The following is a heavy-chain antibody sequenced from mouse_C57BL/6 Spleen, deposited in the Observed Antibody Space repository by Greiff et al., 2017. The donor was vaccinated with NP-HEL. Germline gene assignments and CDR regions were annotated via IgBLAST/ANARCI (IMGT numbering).Heavy chain of an antibody. D-gene: IGHD4-1*02. CDR1: GYTFTDYE. CDR2: IDPETGGT. CDR3: TSSTGYFDY. Sequence: VQLQQSGAELVRPGASVTLSCKASGYTFTDYEMHWVKQTPVHGLEWIGAIDPETGGTAYNQKFKGKAILTADKSSSTAYMELRSLTSEDSAVYYCTSSTGYFDYWGQGTTLTVSS. J-gene: IGHJ2*01. V-gene: IGHV1-15*01.